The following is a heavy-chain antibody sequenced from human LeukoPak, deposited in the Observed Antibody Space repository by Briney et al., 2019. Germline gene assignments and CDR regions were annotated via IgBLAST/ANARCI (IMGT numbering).Heavy chain of an antibody. CDR2: ICDNGNT. J-gene: IGHJ4*02. CDR3: ATGRDPYKTGH. V-gene: IGHV4-59*03. Sequence: SETLSLTCAFSAGSFSPAHWSWIRQPPGKGLEWIGVICDNGNTDYNPSLKSRVTISVDTSKSQFSLKLNSLAAADTAVYYCATGRDPYKTGHWGQGTLVTVSP. D-gene: IGHD3-10*01. CDR1: AGSFSPAH.